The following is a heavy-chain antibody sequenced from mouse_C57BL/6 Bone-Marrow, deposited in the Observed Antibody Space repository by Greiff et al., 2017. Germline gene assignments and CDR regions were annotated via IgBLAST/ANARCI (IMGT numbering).Heavy chain of an antibody. J-gene: IGHJ1*03. D-gene: IGHD1-1*01. Sequence: EVQVVESGGGLVKPGGSLKLSCAASGFTFSSYAMSWVRQTPEKRLEWVATISDGGSYTYYPDNVKGRFTISRDNAKNNLYLQMSHLKSEDTAMYYCARVITTVVAHWYFDVWGTGTTVTVSS. V-gene: IGHV5-4*01. CDR3: ARVITTVVAHWYFDV. CDR1: GFTFSSYA. CDR2: ISDGGSYT.